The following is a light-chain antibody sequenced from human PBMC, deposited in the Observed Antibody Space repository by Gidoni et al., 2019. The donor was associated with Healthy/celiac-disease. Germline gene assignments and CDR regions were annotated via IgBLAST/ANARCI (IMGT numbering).Light chain of an antibody. CDR1: QSVLYSSNNKNY. CDR2: WAA. CDR3: QQYYSTPS. Sequence: IVMTQSPESLAVSLRERATITCKSSQSVLYSSNNKNYLAWYQQKPGQPPKLLIYWAATRESGVPDRFSGSGSGTDFTLTISSLQAEDVAVYYCQQYYSTPSFGPGTKVEIK. J-gene: IGKJ3*01. V-gene: IGKV4-1*01.